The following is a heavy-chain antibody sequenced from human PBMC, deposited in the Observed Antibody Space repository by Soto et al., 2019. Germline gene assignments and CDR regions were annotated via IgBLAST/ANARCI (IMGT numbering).Heavy chain of an antibody. CDR1: GLTFSGYG. D-gene: IGHD4-4*01. V-gene: IGHV3-23*01. Sequence: EVQLLESGGGLVQPGGSLRLSCAASGLTFSGYGMSWVRQAPGTGLEWVSAISGSGSTTYYADYVKGRFTISRDDSKNILFLQMNSVRAEDTAVYYCVTRSRGLQSSPPRMDSWGQGTLVTVSS. J-gene: IGHJ4*02. CDR2: ISGSGSTT. CDR3: VTRSRGLQSSPPRMDS.